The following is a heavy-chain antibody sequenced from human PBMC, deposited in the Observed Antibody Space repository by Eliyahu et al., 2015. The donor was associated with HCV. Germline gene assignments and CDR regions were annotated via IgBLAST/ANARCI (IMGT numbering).Heavy chain of an antibody. D-gene: IGHD6-19*01. CDR3: ARQQAIAVAGPGIPPFDY. Sequence: QLQLQESGPGLVKPSETLSLTCXVSGGSISSSSYYWGWIRQPPGKGLEWIGSIXYSGSTYYNPSLKSRVTISVDTSKNQFSLKLSSVTAADTAVYYCARQQAIAVAGPGIPPFDYWGQGTLVTVSS. V-gene: IGHV4-39*01. CDR2: IXYSGST. CDR1: GGSISSSSYY. J-gene: IGHJ4*02.